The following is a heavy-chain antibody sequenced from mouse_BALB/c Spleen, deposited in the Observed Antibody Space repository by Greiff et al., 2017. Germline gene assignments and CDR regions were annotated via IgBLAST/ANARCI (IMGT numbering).Heavy chain of an antibody. J-gene: IGHJ1*01. CDR3: ASDYYGSSYGYFDV. CDR1: GFTFSSYG. V-gene: IGHV5-6*01. Sequence: EVNVVESGGDLVKPGGSLKLSCAASGFTFSSYGMSWVRQTPDKRLEWVATISSGGSYTYYPDSVKGRFTISRDNAKNTLYLQMSSLKSEDTAMYYCASDYYGSSYGYFDVWGAGTTVTVSS. D-gene: IGHD1-1*01. CDR2: ISSGGSYT.